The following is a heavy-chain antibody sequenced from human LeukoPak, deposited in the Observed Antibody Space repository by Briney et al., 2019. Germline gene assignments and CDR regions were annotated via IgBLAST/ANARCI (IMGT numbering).Heavy chain of an antibody. CDR1: GFTFSSYA. CDR2: ISGSGGST. CDR3: AKERRYCGGDCYPLYFDY. V-gene: IGHV3-23*01. J-gene: IGHJ4*02. Sequence: QPGGSLRLSCAASGFTFSSYATSWVRQAPGKGLEWVSAISGSGGSTYYADSVKGRFTISRDNSKNTLYLQMNSLRAEDTAVYYCAKERRYCGGDCYPLYFDYWGQGTLVTVSS. D-gene: IGHD2-21*02.